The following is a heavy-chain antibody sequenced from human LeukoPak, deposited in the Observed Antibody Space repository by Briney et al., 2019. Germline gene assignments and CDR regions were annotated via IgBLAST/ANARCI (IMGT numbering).Heavy chain of an antibody. CDR2: IKSKTDGGTT. Sequence: KPGGSLRLSCAASGFTFSNALMSWVRQAPGKGLGWAGRIKSKTDGGTTDYAAPVKGRFTIPREDSKNTLYLQMNSLKTEDTAVYYCTAYVDTAMVIWGQGTLVTVSS. V-gene: IGHV3-15*01. CDR3: TAYVDTAMVI. CDR1: GFTFSNAL. D-gene: IGHD5-18*01. J-gene: IGHJ4*02.